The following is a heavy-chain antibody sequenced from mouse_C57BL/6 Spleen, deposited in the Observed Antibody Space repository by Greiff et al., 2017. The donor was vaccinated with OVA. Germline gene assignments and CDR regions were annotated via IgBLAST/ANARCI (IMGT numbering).Heavy chain of an antibody. CDR2: IRSKSSNYAT. CDR3: VRDNYYGSSYDYAMDY. Sequence: EVKLVESGGGLVQPKGSLKLSCAASGFTFNTYAMHWVRQAPGTGLEWVARIRSKSSNYATYYADSVKDRFTISRDDSQSMLYLQMNNLKTEDTAMYYCVRDNYYGSSYDYAMDYWGQGTSVTVSS. V-gene: IGHV10-3*01. CDR1: GFTFNTYA. D-gene: IGHD1-1*01. J-gene: IGHJ4*01.